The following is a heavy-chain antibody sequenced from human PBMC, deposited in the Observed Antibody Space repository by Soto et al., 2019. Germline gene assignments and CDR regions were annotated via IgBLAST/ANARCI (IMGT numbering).Heavy chain of an antibody. Sequence: QVQLQESGPGLVKPSQTLSLACSVSGASINSGGYFWSWIRQLPGKGLEWIGYIHYSGSTYYNPPLKSRVVMSMDTSKNDFSLKLSSVTAADTAVFYCARGFVETAMAFDYWGQGALVTVSS. CDR3: ARGFVETAMAFDY. J-gene: IGHJ4*02. CDR1: GASINSGGYF. V-gene: IGHV4-31*03. CDR2: IHYSGST. D-gene: IGHD5-18*01.